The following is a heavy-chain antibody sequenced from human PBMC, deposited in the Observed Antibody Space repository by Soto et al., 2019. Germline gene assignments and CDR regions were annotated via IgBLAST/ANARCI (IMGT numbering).Heavy chain of an antibody. J-gene: IGHJ6*03. Sequence: EVQLVESGGGLVQPGGSLRLSCAASGFTFSDYWMHWVRQAPGKGLEWVSRIKRAGSTTNYAESVKGRFTISRDNAKNTLYLEINSLRVEDTADYYCARGAINYYYEDVWGKGTTVTVSS. V-gene: IGHV3-74*01. CDR1: GFTFSDYW. CDR2: IKRAGSTT. CDR3: ARGAINYYYEDV.